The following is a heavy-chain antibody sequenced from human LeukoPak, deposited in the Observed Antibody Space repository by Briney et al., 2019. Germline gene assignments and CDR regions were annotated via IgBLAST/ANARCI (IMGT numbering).Heavy chain of an antibody. Sequence: SETLSLTCTVSGGSISSYYWSWIRQPPGKGLEWIGYIYYSGSTNYNPPLKSRVTISVDTSKTQFSLKLSAVTAADTAVYYCARDYGSGSQPFDYWGQGTLVTVSS. D-gene: IGHD3-10*01. J-gene: IGHJ4*02. V-gene: IGHV4-59*01. CDR3: ARDYGSGSQPFDY. CDR2: IYYSGST. CDR1: GGSISSYY.